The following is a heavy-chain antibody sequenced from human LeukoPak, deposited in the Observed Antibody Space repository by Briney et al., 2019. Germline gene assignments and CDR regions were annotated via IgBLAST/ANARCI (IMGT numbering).Heavy chain of an antibody. J-gene: IGHJ4*02. CDR2: ISYDGSNK. CDR3: AREDGYCSGGNCYSYFDS. Sequence: GGSLRLSCAASGFTFSSYAMHWVRQTPGKGLEWVAVISYDGSNKYYADSVKGRLTISRDNSKNTLYLQMNSLRAEDTAVYFCAREDGYCSGGNCYSYFDSWGQGTLVTVSS. V-gene: IGHV3-30-3*01. CDR1: GFTFSSYA. D-gene: IGHD2-15*01.